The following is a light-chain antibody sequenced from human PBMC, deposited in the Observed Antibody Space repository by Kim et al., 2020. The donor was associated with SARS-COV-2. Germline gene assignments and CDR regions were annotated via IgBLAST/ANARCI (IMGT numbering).Light chain of an antibody. CDR3: QQTYSGPYT. J-gene: IGKJ2*01. CDR1: QSVTNH. V-gene: IGKV1-39*01. Sequence: DIQMTQSPSSLYASVGDRVTITCRASQSVTNHLNWYQQKPGKAPKLLIYAASTLQTGVPSGFSGSGSGTDFTLTISSLQPEDFATYFCQQTYSGPYTFGQGTKLEI. CDR2: AAS.